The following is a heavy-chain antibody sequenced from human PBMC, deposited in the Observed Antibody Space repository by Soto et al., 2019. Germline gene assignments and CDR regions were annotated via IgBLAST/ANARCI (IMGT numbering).Heavy chain of an antibody. Sequence: SETLSLTCTVSGGSISSYYWIWIRQPAGKGLEWIGRIYTSGSTNYNPSLKSRVTMSVDTSKNQFSLKLSSVTAADTAVYYCARERDYDFWSGQYGMDVWGQGTTVTVSS. CDR2: IYTSGST. CDR3: ARERDYDFWSGQYGMDV. V-gene: IGHV4-4*07. J-gene: IGHJ6*02. CDR1: GGSISSYY. D-gene: IGHD3-3*01.